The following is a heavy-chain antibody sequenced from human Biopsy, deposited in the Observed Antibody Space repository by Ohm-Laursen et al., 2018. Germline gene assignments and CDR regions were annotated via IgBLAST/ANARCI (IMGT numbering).Heavy chain of an antibody. CDR3: AKSRESSGYYLVD. CDR2: ISYDGSSQ. CDR1: GSPFSSSH. V-gene: IGHV3-30*18. J-gene: IGHJ4*02. Sequence: SLRLSCTASGSPFSSSHIHWVRQAPGKGLEWVGVISYDGSSQYYVNSVKGRFTISRDNSKNTAYLQMISLGAEDTAVYYCAKSRESSGYYLVDWGQGTLVTVSS. D-gene: IGHD3-22*01.